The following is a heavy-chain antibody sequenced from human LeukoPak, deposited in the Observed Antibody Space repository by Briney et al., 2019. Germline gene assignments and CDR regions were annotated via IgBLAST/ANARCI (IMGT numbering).Heavy chain of an antibody. J-gene: IGHJ1*01. CDR1: GFTFRGCG. CDR2: ISCDGTNK. V-gene: IGHV3-30*18. CDR3: AKGKDGLWFGEH. Sequence: GRTLRLSCAASGFTFRGCGMNWVRQAPGKGLEWVAVISCDGTNKYYADSVKGRSTIFRDNSKNTLYLQMTSLTAETTAVYYCAKGKDGLWFGEHWGQGTLVSVS. D-gene: IGHD3-10*01.